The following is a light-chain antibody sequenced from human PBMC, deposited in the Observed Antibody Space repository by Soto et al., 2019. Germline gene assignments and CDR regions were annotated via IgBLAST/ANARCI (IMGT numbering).Light chain of an antibody. J-gene: IGLJ2*01. CDR2: EVS. Sequence: QSALTQPPSASGSPGQSVTISCTGTSSDVGGDNYVSWYQQHPGKAPKLMIFEVSKRPSGVPDRFSGSKSGNTASLTVSGLQAADEADYYCSSFAGNNNLVFGGGTKLTVL. V-gene: IGLV2-8*01. CDR1: SSDVGGDNY. CDR3: SSFAGNNNLV.